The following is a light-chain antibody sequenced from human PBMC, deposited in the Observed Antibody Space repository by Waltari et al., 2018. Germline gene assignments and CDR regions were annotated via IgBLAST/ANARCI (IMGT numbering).Light chain of an antibody. J-gene: IGKJ2*02. CDR2: WAS. Sequence: DIVMTQSPDSLAVSLGERATINCKSSQTVLYSSSNKNYLSWYQQKPGQPPKLLIYWASTRESGVPDRFSGSGSVTDFTLTISSLQAEDVAVYYCQQYFITPGTFGQGTKLEIK. V-gene: IGKV4-1*01. CDR3: QQYFITPGT. CDR1: QTVLYSSSNKNY.